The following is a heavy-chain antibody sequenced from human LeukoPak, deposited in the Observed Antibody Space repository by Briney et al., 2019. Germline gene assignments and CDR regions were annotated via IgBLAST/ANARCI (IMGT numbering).Heavy chain of an antibody. Sequence: ASVKVSCKASGGTFSSYAISWVRQAPGQGLEWMGWINPNSGETNYAQKFQGRVTMTRDTSINTAYMELSRLRSDDTAVFYCARLNSSTWNYFDYWGQGTLVTVSS. D-gene: IGHD6-13*01. V-gene: IGHV1-2*02. CDR2: INPNSGET. J-gene: IGHJ4*02. CDR1: GGTFSSYA. CDR3: ARLNSSTWNYFDY.